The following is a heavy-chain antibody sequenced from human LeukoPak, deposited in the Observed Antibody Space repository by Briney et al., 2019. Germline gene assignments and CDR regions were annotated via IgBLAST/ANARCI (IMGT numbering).Heavy chain of an antibody. Sequence: ASVKVSCKASGGTFSSYAISWVRQAPGQGLEWMGGIIPIFGTANYAQKFQGRVTITTDESTSTAYMELSSLRSEDTAVYYCARGLGPTDAFDIWGQGTMVTVSS. CDR2: IIPIFGTA. V-gene: IGHV1-69*05. J-gene: IGHJ3*02. CDR3: ARGLGPTDAFDI. D-gene: IGHD6-19*01. CDR1: GGTFSSYA.